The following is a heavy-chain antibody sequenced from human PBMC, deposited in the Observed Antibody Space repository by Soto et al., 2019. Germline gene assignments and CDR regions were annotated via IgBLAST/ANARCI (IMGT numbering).Heavy chain of an antibody. CDR2: IIPIFGTA. D-gene: IGHD1-26*01. CDR3: ARESGRHSGGIDY. V-gene: IGHV1-69*01. CDR1: GGTFRSYS. J-gene: IGHJ4*02. Sequence: QVQLVQSVAEVKKPGSSVKVSCKASGGTFRSYSITWVRQAPGQGLEWMGVIIPIFGTANYAQKFQGRVTITADESTSTAYMELNSLRSEDTAVYYCARESGRHSGGIDYWGQGTLNTASS.